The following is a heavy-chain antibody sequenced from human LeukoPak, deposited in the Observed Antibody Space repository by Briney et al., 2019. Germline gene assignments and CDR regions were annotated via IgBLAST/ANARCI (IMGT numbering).Heavy chain of an antibody. D-gene: IGHD6-19*01. Sequence: SVKVSCKGSGGTFSSYAISWVRQPPGQGLEWMGVSIPIFGTANYAQKFQGRVTITTDESTRTAYIELSSLRSEDTAVYYCASTEQWLVSGLYYYYYMDVWGKGTTVTVSS. J-gene: IGHJ6*03. CDR2: SIPIFGTA. CDR3: ASTEQWLVSGLYYYYYMDV. CDR1: GGTFSSYA. V-gene: IGHV1-69*05.